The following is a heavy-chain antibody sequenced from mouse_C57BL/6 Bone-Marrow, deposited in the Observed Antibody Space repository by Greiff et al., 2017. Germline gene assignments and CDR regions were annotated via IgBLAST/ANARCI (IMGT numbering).Heavy chain of an antibody. CDR3: ARGAGGWALEY. D-gene: IGHD1-1*02. J-gene: IGHJ4*01. V-gene: IGHV1-9*01. Sequence: VQLQQSGAELMKPGASVKLSCKATGYTFTGYWIEWVKQRPGHGLGWIGEILPGSGSTNYNDKFKGKATFTADTSSNTAYMQLSSLTTEDSAIYDCARGAGGWALEYWGQGTSVTVSA. CDR1: GYTFTGYW. CDR2: ILPGSGST.